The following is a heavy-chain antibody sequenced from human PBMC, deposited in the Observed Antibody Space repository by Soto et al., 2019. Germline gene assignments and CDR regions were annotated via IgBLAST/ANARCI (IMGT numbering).Heavy chain of an antibody. V-gene: IGHV4-30-4*01. CDR2: IYYSGTT. D-gene: IGHD2-8*01. CDR1: GGSINSGGYS. Sequence: QVQLQESGPGLVRPSQTLSLTCTVAGGSINSGGYSWNWFRQPPGKGLECIGYIYYSGTTYYNPSLKSRVTMSADTSKNQFSLNLRSVTAADTAVYYCAKEGDGTNGVCYDYWGQGILVTVSS. CDR3: AKEGDGTNGVCYDY. J-gene: IGHJ4*02.